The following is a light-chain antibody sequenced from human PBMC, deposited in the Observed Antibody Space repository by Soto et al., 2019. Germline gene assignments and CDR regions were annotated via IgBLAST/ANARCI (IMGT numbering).Light chain of an antibody. V-gene: IGLV2-23*01. CDR3: CSYAGXSTXV. CDR1: SSDVGTXNL. J-gene: IGLJ1*01. Sequence: QSALTQPASVSGSPGQSITISCTGTSSDVGTXNLVSWYQQXXGKAPKLMIYEGSRRPSGVSNRFSGSKSGNTASLTISGXXAEDEADYYCCSYAGXSTXVFGSXTKLTVL. CDR2: EGS.